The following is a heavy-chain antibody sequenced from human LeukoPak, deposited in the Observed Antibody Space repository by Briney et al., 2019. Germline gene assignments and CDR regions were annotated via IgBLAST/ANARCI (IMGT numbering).Heavy chain of an antibody. J-gene: IGHJ6*03. Sequence: PSETLSLTCAVSGGSITSGNWWTWVRQSPGKGLEWIGEIHHGGTTNYNPSLKSRVTISVDKSKNQFSLKLSSVTAADTAVYYCARHPYYYDSSGYSRDRGGYYYYYYMDVWGKGTTVTISS. CDR3: ARHPYYYDSSGYSRDRGGYYYYYYMDV. CDR1: GGSITSGNW. CDR2: IHHGGTT. V-gene: IGHV4-4*02. D-gene: IGHD3-22*01.